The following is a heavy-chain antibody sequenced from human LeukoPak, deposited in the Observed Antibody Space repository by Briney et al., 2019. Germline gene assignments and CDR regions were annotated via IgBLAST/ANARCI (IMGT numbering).Heavy chain of an antibody. J-gene: IGHJ6*04. CDR3: ARVGYCSSTSCYERDYYYYGMDV. CDR1: GFTFSDYY. D-gene: IGHD2-2*01. V-gene: IGHV3-11*06. Sequence: PGGSLRLSCAASGFTFSDYYMSWIRQAPGKGLERVSYISSSSSYTNYADSVKGRFTISRDNAKNSLYLQMNSLRAEDTAVYYCARVGYCSSTSCYERDYYYYGMDVWGKGTTVTVSS. CDR2: ISSSSSYT.